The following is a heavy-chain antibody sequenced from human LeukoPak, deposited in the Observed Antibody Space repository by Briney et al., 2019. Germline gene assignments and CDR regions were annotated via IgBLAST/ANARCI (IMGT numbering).Heavy chain of an antibody. J-gene: IGHJ4*02. Sequence: SETLSLTCVVSGGSISSGNWWSWVRQPPGKGLEWIGEIYHSGSTNYNPSLKSRVTISVDKSENQFSLKLSSVTAADTAVYYCARMEGSAGTIDYWGQGTLVTVSS. CDR1: GGSISSGNW. CDR2: IYHSGST. V-gene: IGHV4-4*02. D-gene: IGHD6-13*01. CDR3: ARMEGSAGTIDY.